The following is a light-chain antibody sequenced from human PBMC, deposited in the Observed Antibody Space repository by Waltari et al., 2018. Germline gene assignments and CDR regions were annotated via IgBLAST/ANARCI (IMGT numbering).Light chain of an antibody. J-gene: IGKJ1*01. CDR3: QQYNNWSGT. Sequence: IVMTQSPATLSVSPGERATPSCRASQSVSSNLAWYQQKPGQAPRLLIYGASTRATGIPARFSGSGSGTEFTLTITSLQSEDFAVYYCQQYNNWSGTFGQGTKVEIK. CDR2: GAS. V-gene: IGKV3-15*01. CDR1: QSVSSN.